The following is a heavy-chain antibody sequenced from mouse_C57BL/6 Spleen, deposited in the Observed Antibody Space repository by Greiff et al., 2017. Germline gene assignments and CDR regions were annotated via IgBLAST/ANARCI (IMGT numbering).Heavy chain of an antibody. Sequence: QVHVKQPGAELVKPGASVKMSCKASGYTFTSYWITWVKQRPGQGLEWIGDIYPGSGSTNYNEKFKSKATLTVDTSSSTAYMQLSSLTSEDSAVYYCARSRSNYVDYWGQGTTLTVSS. CDR3: ARSRSNYVDY. V-gene: IGHV1-55*01. D-gene: IGHD5-1*01. CDR2: IYPGSGST. CDR1: GYTFTSYW. J-gene: IGHJ2*01.